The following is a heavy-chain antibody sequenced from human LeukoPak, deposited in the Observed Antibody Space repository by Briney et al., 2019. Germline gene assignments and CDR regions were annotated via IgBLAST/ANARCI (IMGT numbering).Heavy chain of an antibody. V-gene: IGHV1-69*05. CDR1: GGTFSSYA. CDR2: IIPIFGTA. Sequence: ASVKVSCKASGGTFSSYAINWVRQAPGQGLEWMGGIIPIFGTANYAQKFQGRVTITTDESTSTAYMELSSLRSEDTAVYYCARDRTPLDSPTFDYWGQGTLVTVSS. D-gene: IGHD4-23*01. J-gene: IGHJ4*02. CDR3: ARDRTPLDSPTFDY.